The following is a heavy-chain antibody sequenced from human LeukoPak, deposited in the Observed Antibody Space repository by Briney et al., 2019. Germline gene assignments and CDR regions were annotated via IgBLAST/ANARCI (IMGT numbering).Heavy chain of an antibody. CDR1: GFTVSSNY. CDR2: IYSGGST. J-gene: IGHJ4*02. CDR3: ARERSGSYYL. V-gene: IGHV3-66*01. Sequence: PGGSLRLSCAASGFTVSSNYMSWVRQAPGKGLEWVSVIYSGGSTYYADSVKGRFTISRDNSKNTLYLQMNSLRAEDTAVYYCARERSGSYYLWGQGTLITVSS. D-gene: IGHD3-10*01.